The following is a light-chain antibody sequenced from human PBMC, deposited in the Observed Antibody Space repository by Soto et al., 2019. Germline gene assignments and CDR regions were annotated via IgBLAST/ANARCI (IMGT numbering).Light chain of an antibody. J-gene: IGKJ1*01. CDR1: QGISNS. CDR3: QTYNNAPRT. V-gene: IGKV1-27*01. Sequence: DIQMTQSPSSLSASVGDTVTITCRASQGISNSLAWFQQKPGKVPKLLIYGASTLQSGVPSRFSGSGSGTDFTLTISSLQSEDVATYYCQTYNNAPRTFGQGTKVDIK. CDR2: GAS.